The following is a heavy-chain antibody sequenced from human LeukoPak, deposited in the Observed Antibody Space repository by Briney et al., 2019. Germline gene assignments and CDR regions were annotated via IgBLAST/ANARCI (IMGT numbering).Heavy chain of an antibody. J-gene: IGHJ6*02. CDR1: GFTFSSYG. V-gene: IGHV3-30*03. CDR2: ISNDGSNK. D-gene: IGHD5-18*01. CDR3: ARDAVDTANAV. Sequence: GGSLRLSCAASGFTFSSYGMHWVRQAPGKGLEWVAVISNDGSNKHYGDSVKGRFTISRDNAKNTLYLQMSSLRAEDTAVYYCARDAVDTANAVWGQGTTVTVSS.